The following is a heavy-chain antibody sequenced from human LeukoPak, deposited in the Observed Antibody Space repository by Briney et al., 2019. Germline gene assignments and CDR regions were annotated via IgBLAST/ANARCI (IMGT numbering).Heavy chain of an antibody. D-gene: IGHD2-2*01. V-gene: IGHV3-30-3*01. CDR2: ISYDGSNK. CDR3: ARDRSYQLLSLYYYGMDV. Sequence: GGSLRLSCAASGFTFSSYAMHWVRQAPGKGLEWVAVISYDGSNKYYADSVKGRFTTSRDNSKNTLYLQMNSLRAEDTAVYYCARDRSYQLLSLYYYGMDVWGQGTTVTVSS. CDR1: GFTFSSYA. J-gene: IGHJ6*02.